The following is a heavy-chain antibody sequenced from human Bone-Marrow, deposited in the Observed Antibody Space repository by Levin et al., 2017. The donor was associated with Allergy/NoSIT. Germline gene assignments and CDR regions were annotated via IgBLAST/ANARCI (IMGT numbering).Heavy chain of an antibody. V-gene: IGHV4-61*01. CDR3: ARFRSEDYYNYYIDV. CDR1: GGSVNRGIHY. CDR2: IYSSGIT. J-gene: IGHJ6*03. Sequence: ASETLSLTCSVSGGSVNRGIHYWSWVRQPPGKGLEWIGYIYSSGITYYKSSLKSRVTISSDTSENQFSLKVRSVSAADTAVYYCARFRSEDYYNYYIDVWGKGTTVTVSS.